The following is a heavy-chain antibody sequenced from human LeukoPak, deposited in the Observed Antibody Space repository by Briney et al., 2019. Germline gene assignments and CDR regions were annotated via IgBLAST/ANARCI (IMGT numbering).Heavy chain of an antibody. CDR2: IKSDGGT. J-gene: IGHJ1*01. Sequence: GGSLRLSCAASGFTFSTYWMHWVRQAPGKGLVWVSRIKSDGGTNYADSAKGRFTISRDNAKKTVSLQMNSLRPEDTGVYYCARAPSEIGGYYPEYFRHWGQGTLVTVSS. D-gene: IGHD3-22*01. CDR1: GFTFSTYW. V-gene: IGHV3-74*01. CDR3: ARAPSEIGGYYPEYFRH.